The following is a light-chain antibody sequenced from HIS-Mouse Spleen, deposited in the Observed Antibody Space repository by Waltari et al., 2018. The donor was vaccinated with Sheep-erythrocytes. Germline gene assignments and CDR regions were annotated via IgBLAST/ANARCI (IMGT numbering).Light chain of an antibody. V-gene: IGKV1-39*01. CDR3: QQSYSTPQFT. CDR1: QDISNY. Sequence: DIQMTQSPSSLSASVGDRVTITCQASQDISNYLNWYQQKPGKAPKLLIYDASSLQSGVPSRFSGSGSGTDFTLTISSLQPEDFATYYCQQSYSTPQFTFGPGTKVDIK. J-gene: IGKJ3*01. CDR2: DAS.